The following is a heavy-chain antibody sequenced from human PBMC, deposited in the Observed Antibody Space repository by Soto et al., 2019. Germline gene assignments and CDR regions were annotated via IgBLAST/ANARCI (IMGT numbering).Heavy chain of an antibody. CDR3: ARALGEASDY. Sequence: QVQLVESGGGVVQPGRSLRLSCAASGFTFSSYAMHWVRQAPGKGLEWVAVISYDGSNKYYADPVKGRFTISRDNSKNTLYLQMISLRAEDTAVYYCARALGEASDYWGQGTLVTVSS. CDR2: ISYDGSNK. CDR1: GFTFSSYA. V-gene: IGHV3-30-3*01. J-gene: IGHJ4*02. D-gene: IGHD3-16*01.